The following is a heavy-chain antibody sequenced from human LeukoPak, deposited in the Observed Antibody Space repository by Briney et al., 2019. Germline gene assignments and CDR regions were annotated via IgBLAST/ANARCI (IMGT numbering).Heavy chain of an antibody. Sequence: ASVKVSCKASGYTFTSYYMHWVRQAPGQGLEWMGIINPSGGSTSYAQKFQGRVTMTRDTSTSTVYMELSSLRSEDTAVYYCASFGGSYYDFWSGYSRPFDYWGQGTLVTVSS. CDR1: GYTFTSYY. CDR3: ASFGGSYYDFWSGYSRPFDY. J-gene: IGHJ4*02. D-gene: IGHD3-3*01. CDR2: INPSGGST. V-gene: IGHV1-46*01.